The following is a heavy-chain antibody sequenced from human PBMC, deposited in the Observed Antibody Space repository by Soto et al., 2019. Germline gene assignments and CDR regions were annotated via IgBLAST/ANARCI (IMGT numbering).Heavy chain of an antibody. CDR3: AIDSYDFWSGYFSHDAFDI. V-gene: IGHV4-4*07. D-gene: IGHD3-3*01. J-gene: IGHJ3*02. Sequence: QVQLQESGPGLVKPSETLSLTCTVSGGCISSYYWSWIRQPAGKGLEWIGRIYTSGSTNYNPSLKSRVTMSVDTSKNQFSLKLSSVTAADTAVYYCAIDSYDFWSGYFSHDAFDIWGQGTMVTVSS. CDR2: IYTSGST. CDR1: GGCISSYY.